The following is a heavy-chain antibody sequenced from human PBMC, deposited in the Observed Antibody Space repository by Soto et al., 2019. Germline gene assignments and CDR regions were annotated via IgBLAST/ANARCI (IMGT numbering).Heavy chain of an antibody. CDR3: ARGRGWLHDY. CDR2: IKQDGSDR. J-gene: IGHJ4*02. V-gene: IGHV3-7*01. CDR1: GFSLSDYW. Sequence: EVQLVESGGGLVQPGGSLRPSCAASGFSLSDYWMNWVRQAPGKGLEWVAIIKQDGSDRYYVDSVKGRFTISRDNAKNALYLQMSSLRVEDTALYYCARGRGWLHDYWGQGTLVTVSS. D-gene: IGHD6-19*01.